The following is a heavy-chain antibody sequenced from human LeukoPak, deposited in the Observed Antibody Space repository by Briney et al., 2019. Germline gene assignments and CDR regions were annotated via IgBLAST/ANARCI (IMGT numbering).Heavy chain of an antibody. CDR3: ARQSCSGGSCYSGWFDP. J-gene: IGHJ5*02. CDR2: INPNSGGT. Sequence: ASVTVSCTASGYTFTVYYMHWVRQAPGQGLEWLGWINPNSGGTNYAQKFQGRVTMTRDTSISTAYMELSRLRSDDTAVYYCARQSCSGGSCYSGWFDPWGQGTLVTVSS. CDR1: GYTFTVYY. D-gene: IGHD2-15*01. V-gene: IGHV1-2*02.